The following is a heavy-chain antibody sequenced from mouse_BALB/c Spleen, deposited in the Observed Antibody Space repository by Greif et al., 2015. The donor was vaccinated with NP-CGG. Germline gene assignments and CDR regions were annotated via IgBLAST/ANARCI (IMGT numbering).Heavy chain of an antibody. CDR1: GFTFSSYT. V-gene: IGHV5-12-2*01. Sequence: DVMLVESGGVLVQPGGSLKLSCAASGFTFSSYTMSWVRQTPEKRLEWVAYISNGGGSTYYPDTVKGRFTISRDNAKNTLYLQMSSLKSEDTAMYYCARHRRVLGAYYAMDYWGQGTSVTVSS. CDR2: ISNGGGST. CDR3: ARHRRVLGAYYAMDY. J-gene: IGHJ4*01.